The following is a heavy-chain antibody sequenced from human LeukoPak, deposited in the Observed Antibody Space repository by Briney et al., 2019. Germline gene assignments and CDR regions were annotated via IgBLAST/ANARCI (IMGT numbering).Heavy chain of an antibody. J-gene: IGHJ4*02. CDR1: GFTFRTYW. Sequence: GGSLRLSCAASGFTFRTYWMHWVRHVPGKGLVWVSRMNTDGRNIGYADSVKGRFTISRDNAKNTLYLQMNRLRAEDTAVYYCARENWYLDSWGQGTLVTVSS. CDR2: MNTDGRNI. CDR3: ARENWYLDS. D-gene: IGHD2-15*01. V-gene: IGHV3-74*01.